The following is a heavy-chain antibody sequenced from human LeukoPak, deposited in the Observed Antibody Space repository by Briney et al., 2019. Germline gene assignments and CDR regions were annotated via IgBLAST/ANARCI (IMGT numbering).Heavy chain of an antibody. J-gene: IGHJ4*02. Sequence: GGSLRLSCAASGFTFSGYGMHWVRQAPGKGLEWVAFIRYDGSNKYYADSVKGRFTISRDNSKNTPYLQMNSLRAEDTAVYYCAKVLRLGDYFDYWGQGTLVTVSS. CDR3: AKVLRLGDYFDY. CDR2: IRYDGSNK. D-gene: IGHD1-26*01. V-gene: IGHV3-30*02. CDR1: GFTFSGYG.